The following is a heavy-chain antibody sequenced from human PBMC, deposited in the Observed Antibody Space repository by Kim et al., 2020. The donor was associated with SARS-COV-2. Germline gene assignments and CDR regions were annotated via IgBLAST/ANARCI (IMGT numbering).Heavy chain of an antibody. J-gene: IGHJ4*02. CDR3: ARERDDYYFDY. CDR2: ISWNSGDI. CDR1: GFTFDDYG. V-gene: IGHV3-9*01. Sequence: GGSLRLSCAASGFTFDDYGMHWVRQGPGKGLEWVSGISWNSGDIGYADSVKGRFTVSRDNAKNSLYLQMNSLRAEDTAFYYCARERDDYYFDYWGQGTLVTVSS. D-gene: IGHD1-1*01.